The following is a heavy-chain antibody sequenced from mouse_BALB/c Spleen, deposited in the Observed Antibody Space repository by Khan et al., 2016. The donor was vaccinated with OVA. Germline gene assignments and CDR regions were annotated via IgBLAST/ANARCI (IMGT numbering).Heavy chain of an antibody. D-gene: IGHD1-1*01. J-gene: IGHJ4*01. CDR3: AKKITTGDYYAMDY. CDR2: IWRGGST. V-gene: IGHV2-5*01. CDR1: GFSLTSYG. Sequence: VQLQQSGPGLVQPSQSLSITCTVSGFSLTSYGVHWVRQSPGKGLEWLGVIWRGGSTDYNAAFMSRLSITKDNSKNQVFFKMNSLQADDTAIYYCAKKITTGDYYAMDYWGQGTSVTVSS.